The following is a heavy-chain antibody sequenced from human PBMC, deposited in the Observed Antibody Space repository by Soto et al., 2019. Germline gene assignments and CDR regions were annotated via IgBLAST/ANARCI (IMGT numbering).Heavy chain of an antibody. V-gene: IGHV3-23*01. Sequence: EVQLLESGGGLVQPGGSLRLSCTASGFTFSSYAMSWVRQAPGKELEWVSTISGNSGKTNYAESVKGRFSISRDNSKNTVHLRLDSLRAEDTAVYFCAKLGFVLMELYYFHQWGHGTLVTVSS. CDR3: AKLGFVLMELYYFHQ. D-gene: IGHD2-8*01. J-gene: IGHJ4*01. CDR2: ISGNSGKT. CDR1: GFTFSSYA.